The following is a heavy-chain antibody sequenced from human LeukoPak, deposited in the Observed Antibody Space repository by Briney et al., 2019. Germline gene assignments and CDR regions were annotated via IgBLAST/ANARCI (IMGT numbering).Heavy chain of an antibody. CDR3: AREGRYYFDY. Sequence: GGSLRLSCAASGFTFSGYAMNWVRQAPGKGLEWVSSINGGGNTFYADSVKGRFAISRDNAKNSLYLQMNGLRAEDTAVYYCAREGRYYFDYWGQGTLVTVSS. J-gene: IGHJ4*02. CDR1: GFTFSGYA. V-gene: IGHV3-21*04. CDR2: INGGGNT.